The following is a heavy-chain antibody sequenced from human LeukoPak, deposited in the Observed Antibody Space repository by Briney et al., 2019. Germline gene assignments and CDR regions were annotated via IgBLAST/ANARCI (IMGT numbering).Heavy chain of an antibody. CDR1: GFTFSSYA. V-gene: IGHV3-23*01. D-gene: IGHD3-22*01. Sequence: GGSLRLSCAASGFTFSSYAMSWVRQAPGKGLEWVSAISGSGGSTYYADSVKGRFTISRDNSKNTLYLQVNSLRAEDTAVYYCAKVTYYDSSGYYYGPKYYFDYWGQGTLVTVSS. CDR3: AKVTYYDSSGYYYGPKYYFDY. J-gene: IGHJ4*02. CDR2: ISGSGGST.